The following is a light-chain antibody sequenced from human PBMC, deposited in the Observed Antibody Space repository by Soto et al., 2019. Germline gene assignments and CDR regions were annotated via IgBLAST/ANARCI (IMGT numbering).Light chain of an antibody. J-gene: IGLJ1*01. V-gene: IGLV2-8*01. CDR2: EVN. CDR3: TSYAGGNNV. Sequence: QSALTQPPSASGSPGQSVTISCTGTSSDVGGYNYVSWYQQHPGKVPKLMVYEVNKRPSGVPDRFSGSKSGNTAFLTVAGLQAEGEADYYCTSYAGGNNVFGTGTKVTVL. CDR1: SSDVGGYNY.